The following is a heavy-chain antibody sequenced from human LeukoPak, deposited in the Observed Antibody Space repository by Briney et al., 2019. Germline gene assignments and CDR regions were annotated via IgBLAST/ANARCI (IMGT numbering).Heavy chain of an antibody. CDR3: ARGGRFGELLSSRIYFDY. V-gene: IGHV4-39*07. J-gene: IGHJ4*02. CDR2: INHSGST. CDR1: GGSISSSSYY. Sequence: KPSETLSLTCTVSGGSISSSSYYWSWIRQPPGKGLEWIGEINHSGSTNYNPSLKSRVTISVDTSKNQFSLKLSSVTAADTAVYYCARGGRFGELLSSRIYFDYWGQGTLVTVSS. D-gene: IGHD3-10*01.